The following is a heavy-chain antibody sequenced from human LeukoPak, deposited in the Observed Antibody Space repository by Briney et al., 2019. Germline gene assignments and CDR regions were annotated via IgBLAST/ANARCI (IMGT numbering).Heavy chain of an antibody. CDR2: IYYSGST. CDR3: ASNNLAYCGGDCYAFDI. CDR1: GGSISSSSSY. Sequence: PSETLSLTCTVSGGSISSSSSYWGWIRQPPGKGLEWIGSIYYSGSTYYNPSLKSRVTISVDTSKNQFPLKLSSVTAADTAVYYCASNNLAYCGGDCYAFDIWGQGTMVTVSS. J-gene: IGHJ3*02. V-gene: IGHV4-39*01. D-gene: IGHD2-21*02.